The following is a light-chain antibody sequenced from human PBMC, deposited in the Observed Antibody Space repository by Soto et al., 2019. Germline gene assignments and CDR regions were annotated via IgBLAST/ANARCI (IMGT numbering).Light chain of an antibody. CDR2: EVS. J-gene: IGLJ2*01. V-gene: IGLV2-14*01. CDR1: SSDVGGYNY. Sequence: QSVLTQPASVSGSPGQSITISCTGTSSDVGGYNYVSWYQQHPGKAPKLMIYEVSNRPSGVSNRFSNSKSCNTASLTISGLQAEDEADYYCSSFTTSSTVVFGGGTKLTVL. CDR3: SSFTTSSTVV.